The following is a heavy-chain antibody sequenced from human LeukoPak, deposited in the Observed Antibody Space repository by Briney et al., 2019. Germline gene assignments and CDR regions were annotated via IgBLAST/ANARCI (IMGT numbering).Heavy chain of an antibody. CDR1: GGSISSYY. J-gene: IGHJ4*02. CDR3: ATIRYGDYRIDY. V-gene: IGHV4-59*01. D-gene: IGHD4-17*01. CDR2: IYYSVST. Sequence: SETLSLTCTVSGGSISSYYWSWIREPPGKGPEWIGCIYYSVSTNYNPSLKSRVTISVDTSKNQFSLKLSSVTAADTAVYYCATIRYGDYRIDYWGQGTLVTVSS.